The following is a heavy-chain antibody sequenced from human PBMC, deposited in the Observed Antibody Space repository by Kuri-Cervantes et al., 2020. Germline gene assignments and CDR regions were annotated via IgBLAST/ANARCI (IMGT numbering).Heavy chain of an antibody. J-gene: IGHJ6*02. Sequence: GGSLRLSCAASGFTFSSYDMHWVRQAPGKGLEWVAVISYDGSNKYYADSVKGRFTISRDNSKNTLYLQMNSLRAEDTAVYYCARDRGGGESMYYYYGMDVWGQGTTVTVSS. V-gene: IGHV3-30-3*01. D-gene: IGHD3-16*01. CDR3: ARDRGGGESMYYYYGMDV. CDR2: ISYDGSNK. CDR1: GFTFSSYD.